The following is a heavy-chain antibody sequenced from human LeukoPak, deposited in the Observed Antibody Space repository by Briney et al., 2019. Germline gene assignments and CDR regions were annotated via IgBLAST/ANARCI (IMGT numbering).Heavy chain of an antibody. V-gene: IGHV3-74*01. CDR2: INSDGSST. J-gene: IGHJ4*02. Sequence: GSLRLSCAASGFTFSSYWMHWVRQAPGKGLVWVSRINSDGSSTSYADSVKGRFTISRDNAKNTLYLQMNSLRAEDTAVYYCARDKGSRDPFDYWGQGTLVTVSS. CDR3: ARDKGSRDPFDY. CDR1: GFTFSSYW. D-gene: IGHD6-13*01.